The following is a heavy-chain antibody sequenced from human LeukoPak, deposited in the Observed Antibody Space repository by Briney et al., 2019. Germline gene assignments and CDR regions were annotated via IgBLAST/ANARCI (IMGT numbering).Heavy chain of an antibody. V-gene: IGHV4-59*08. J-gene: IGHJ4*02. CDR3: ARHGTYYYDSSGLDFDY. D-gene: IGHD3-22*01. Sequence: PSETLSLTCTVSGGSISSYYWSWIRQPPGKGLEWIGYIYYSGSTNYNPSLKSRVTISVDTSKNQFSLKLSSVTAADTAVYYCARHGTYYYDSSGLDFDYWGQGTLVTVSS. CDR2: IYYSGST. CDR1: GGSISSYY.